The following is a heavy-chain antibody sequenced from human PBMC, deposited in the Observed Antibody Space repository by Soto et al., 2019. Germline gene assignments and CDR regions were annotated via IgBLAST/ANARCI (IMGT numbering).Heavy chain of an antibody. J-gene: IGHJ4*02. CDR1: GDSISSYY. V-gene: IGHV4-59*08. CDR2: IYYGGST. Sequence: QVQLQESGPGLVKPSETLSLTCTVSGDSISSYYWTWIRQPPGKGLVWIAFIYYGGSTNYNPSLKSRVTISMDTSKNQFSLNLISVTAADTAVYYCARPGRDWGSLEYWGQGTRVTVSS. D-gene: IGHD7-27*01. CDR3: ARPGRDWGSLEY.